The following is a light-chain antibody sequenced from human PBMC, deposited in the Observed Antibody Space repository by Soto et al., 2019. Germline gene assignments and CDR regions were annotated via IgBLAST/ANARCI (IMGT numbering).Light chain of an antibody. CDR2: DVS. CDR3: SSYTRSSTLHVV. Sequence: QSALTQPASVSGSPGQSITISCTGTSSDVGGYNYVSWYQQHPGKAPKLMIYDVSNRPSGVSNRFSGSTSGNTASLTISGLQAEDEADYYCSSYTRSSTLHVVFGGGTKLTVL. CDR1: SSDVGGYNY. J-gene: IGLJ2*01. V-gene: IGLV2-14*01.